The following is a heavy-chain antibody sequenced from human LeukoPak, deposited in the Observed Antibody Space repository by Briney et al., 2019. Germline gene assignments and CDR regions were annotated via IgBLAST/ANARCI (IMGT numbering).Heavy chain of an antibody. CDR3: AKDATASPYFHWFDN. CDR2: ISSGDRT. Sequence: GGPLRLSCAASGFTFSSYAMIWLRQAPGKGLEWVGNISSGDRTFPAESVKGRFTISRNKSKDTLYLQMNSLRAEDTAVCYCAKDATASPYFHWFDNWGQGTQVIVSS. J-gene: IGHJ4*02. D-gene: IGHD3-9*01. CDR1: GFTFSSYA. V-gene: IGHV3-23*01.